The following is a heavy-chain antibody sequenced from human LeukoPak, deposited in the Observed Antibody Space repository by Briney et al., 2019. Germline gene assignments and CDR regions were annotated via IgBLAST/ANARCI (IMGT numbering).Heavy chain of an antibody. CDR2: IWHDASHT. Sequence: GRSLRLSCAASGFGFSTYAMHWVRQAPGKGLEWVALIWHDASHTFYTDSVKGRFTISRDNSKNTVYLQMNSLGGEDTAVCYCAREIFGSGRYSDYWGQGTLVTVSS. CDR1: GFGFSTYA. CDR3: AREIFGSGRYSDY. J-gene: IGHJ4*02. V-gene: IGHV3-33*01. D-gene: IGHD3-10*01.